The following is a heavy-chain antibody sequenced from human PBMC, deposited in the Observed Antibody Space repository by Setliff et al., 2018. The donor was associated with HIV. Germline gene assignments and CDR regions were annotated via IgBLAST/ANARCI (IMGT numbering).Heavy chain of an antibody. CDR1: GGTFSSYA. CDR3: VRDGASGYLSN. CDR2: INPMFGTA. D-gene: IGHD5-12*01. Sequence: SVKVSCKASGGTFSSYAISWVRQAPGQGLEWVGGINPMFGTANYAQKYLGRVTIRADESTITAHLELSSLTYEDTAVFYCVRDGASGYLSNWGQGTPVTVSS. J-gene: IGHJ4*02. V-gene: IGHV1-69*13.